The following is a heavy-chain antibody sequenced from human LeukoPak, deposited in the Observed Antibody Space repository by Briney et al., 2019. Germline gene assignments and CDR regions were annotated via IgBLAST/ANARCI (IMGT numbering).Heavy chain of an antibody. D-gene: IGHD5-12*01. CDR1: GFTFSSYG. Sequence: PGGSLRLSCAASGFTFSSYGMHWVRQAPGKGLERVAFIRYDGSNKYYADSVKGRFTISRDNSRNTLYLQMNSLRAEDTAVYYCAKDLVDIVATIDHYFDYWGQGTLVTVSS. CDR2: IRYDGSNK. V-gene: IGHV3-30*02. J-gene: IGHJ4*02. CDR3: AKDLVDIVATIDHYFDY.